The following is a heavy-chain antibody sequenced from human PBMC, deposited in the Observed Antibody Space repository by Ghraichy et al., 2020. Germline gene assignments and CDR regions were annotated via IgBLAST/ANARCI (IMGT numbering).Heavy chain of an antibody. D-gene: IGHD2-21*02. CDR1: GVPISSYY. Sequence: SETLSLTCTVSGVPISSYYWSWIRQSPGKGLEWIAYIYSGDGGSTNYNPSLRSRISMSVDASKNEFSLRLTSVTAADTAVYYCARHAAKIAATAFDKWGLGTLVTVSS. CDR2: IYSGDGGST. CDR3: ARHAAKIAATAFDK. J-gene: IGHJ4*02. V-gene: IGHV4-59*08.